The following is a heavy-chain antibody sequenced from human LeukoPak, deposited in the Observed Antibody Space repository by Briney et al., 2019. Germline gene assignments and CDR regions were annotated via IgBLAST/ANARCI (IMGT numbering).Heavy chain of an antibody. J-gene: IGHJ4*02. CDR3: ARVSVYGDYVVDY. D-gene: IGHD4-17*01. CDR1: GGTFISYA. V-gene: IGHV1-69*05. Sequence: SAKVSCKASGGTFISYAISWVRQAPGQGGEGMGGIIAIFGTANYAQKFQGRDTITTEEYKRKAYMELSSLRSEDTAVYYCARVSVYGDYVVDYWGQGTLVTVSS. CDR2: IIAIFGTA.